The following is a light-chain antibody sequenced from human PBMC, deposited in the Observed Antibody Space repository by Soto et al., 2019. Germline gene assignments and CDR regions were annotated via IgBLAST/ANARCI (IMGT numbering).Light chain of an antibody. CDR3: QQYNGWPPMYT. CDR1: QSVGSN. V-gene: IGKV3-15*01. Sequence: EVVMTQSPVTLSVSPGERAALSCRASQSVGSNVAWYQKKPGQAPRLLIYGAFNRATGIPARFSGSGSGTEFTLTISRLQSEDLAVYYSQQYNGWPPMYTFGQGTKLEIK. CDR2: GAF. J-gene: IGKJ2*01.